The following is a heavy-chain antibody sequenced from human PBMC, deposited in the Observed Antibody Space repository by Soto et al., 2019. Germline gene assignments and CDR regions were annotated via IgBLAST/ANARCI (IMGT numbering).Heavy chain of an antibody. CDR3: ARGTTLDY. V-gene: IGHV3-7*01. D-gene: IGHD4-17*01. CDR1: GFTDGDHW. CDR2: MNQDGSEK. J-gene: IGHJ4*02. Sequence: EVQLVESGGGLVQPGGSLRLSCAASGFTDGDHWMSWVRQAPGKGLEWAANMNQDGSEKYYVDSVKGRFTISRDNAKNSLYLQMNSLRAEDTAVYYCARGTTLDYWGQGTLVTVSS.